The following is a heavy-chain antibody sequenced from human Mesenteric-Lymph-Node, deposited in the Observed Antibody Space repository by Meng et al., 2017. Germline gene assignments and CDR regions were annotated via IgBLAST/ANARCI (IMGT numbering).Heavy chain of an antibody. D-gene: IGHD5-24*01. J-gene: IGHJ4*02. CDR2: FYHGGST. CDR1: GYSITTDYY. Sequence: GSLRLSCTVSGYSITTDYYWAWIRQPPGKGLEWIGNFYHGGSTYYNPSLKNRVSISVDTSNNQFSLKLNSLIAADTAVYFCARGSTGGFNYWGQGTRVTGAS. V-gene: IGHV4-38-2*02. CDR3: ARGSTGGFNY.